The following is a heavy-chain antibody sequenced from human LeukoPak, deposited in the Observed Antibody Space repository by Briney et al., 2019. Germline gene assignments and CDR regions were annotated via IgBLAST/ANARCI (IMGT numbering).Heavy chain of an antibody. Sequence: SETLSLTCTVSGVSISTSTYYWAWIPQPAGKGLEWIGSMFYRGSTYCNPSLRSRVTISVDTSRNQFSLKLSSVTASDTAIYYCVRQGGWGGAHSLIEYWGQGTLVTVSS. CDR3: VRQGGWGGAHSLIEY. CDR1: GVSISTSTYY. J-gene: IGHJ4*02. V-gene: IGHV4-39*01. CDR2: MFYRGST. D-gene: IGHD1-26*01.